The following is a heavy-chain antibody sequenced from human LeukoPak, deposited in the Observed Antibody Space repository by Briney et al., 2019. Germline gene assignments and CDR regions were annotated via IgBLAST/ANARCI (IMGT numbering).Heavy chain of an antibody. CDR3: AGGTDFWSGYCFDS. J-gene: IGHJ4*02. Sequence: GIYSGGDIAYAHSVKGGFTISSDTSQNKLYLHMNSLRVEDTAVYYCAGGTDFWSGYCFDSWGQGTLVTVSS. CDR2: IYSGGDI. V-gene: IGHV3-53*01. D-gene: IGHD3-3*01.